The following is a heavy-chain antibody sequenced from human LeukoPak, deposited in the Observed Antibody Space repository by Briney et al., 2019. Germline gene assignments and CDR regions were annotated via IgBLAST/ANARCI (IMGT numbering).Heavy chain of an antibody. CDR2: ICASVGST. Sequence: GGSLRLSCAASGFTLSSYAMSWVREAPGEGLEWVSAICASVGSTYYADSVKGRFTIPRDTSKNTLYLQMNSLRAEDTAVYYCAKVISSSCGIGGYWGQGTLVTVSS. CDR1: GFTLSSYA. D-gene: IGHD6-13*01. CDR3: AKVISSSCGIGGY. J-gene: IGHJ4*02. V-gene: IGHV3-23*01.